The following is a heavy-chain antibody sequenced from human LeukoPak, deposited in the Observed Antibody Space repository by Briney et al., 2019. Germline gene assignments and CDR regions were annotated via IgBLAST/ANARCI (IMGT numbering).Heavy chain of an antibody. Sequence: SETLSLTCTVSGGSISSYYWSWIRQPPGRGLEWIGYIYYSGSTNYNPSLKSRVTISVDTSKNQFSLKLSSVTAADTAVYYCARVGTTVTMSWFDPWGQGTLVTVSS. J-gene: IGHJ5*02. CDR1: GGSISSYY. V-gene: IGHV4-59*01. CDR3: ARVGTTVTMSWFDP. CDR2: IYYSGST. D-gene: IGHD4-17*01.